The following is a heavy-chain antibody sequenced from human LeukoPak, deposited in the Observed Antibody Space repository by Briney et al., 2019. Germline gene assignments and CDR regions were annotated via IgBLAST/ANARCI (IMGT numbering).Heavy chain of an antibody. CDR1: GYTFTSYG. CDR2: ISAYNGNT. J-gene: IGHJ4*02. D-gene: IGHD3-10*01. Sequence: ASVKVSCKASGYTFTSYGISWVRQAPGQGLEWMGWISAYNGNTNYARKLQGRVTMTTDTSTSTAYMELRSLRSDDTAVYYCARVKRYGSGTTGGDYWGQGTLVTVSS. CDR3: ARVKRYGSGTTGGDY. V-gene: IGHV1-18*04.